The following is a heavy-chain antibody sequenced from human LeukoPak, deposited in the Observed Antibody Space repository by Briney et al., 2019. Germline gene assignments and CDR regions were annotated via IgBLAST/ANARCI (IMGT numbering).Heavy chain of an antibody. J-gene: IGHJ4*02. D-gene: IGHD5-18*01. CDR1: GFTFSSYS. Sequence: GGSLRLSCAASGFTFSSYSMNWVRQAPGKGLEWVSSISSSSSYIYYADSVKGRFTISRDNAKNSLYLQMNSLRAEDTAVYYCARAPLGSDTAMVTIYWGQGTLVTVSS. CDR2: ISSSSSYI. V-gene: IGHV3-21*01. CDR3: ARAPLGSDTAMVTIY.